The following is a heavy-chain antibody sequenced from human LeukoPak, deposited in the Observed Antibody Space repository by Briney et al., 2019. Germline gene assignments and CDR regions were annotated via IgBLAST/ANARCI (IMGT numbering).Heavy chain of an antibody. CDR1: GYTFTSYG. D-gene: IGHD3-10*01. J-gene: IGHJ5*02. Sequence: ASVKVSCKASGYTFTSYGISWVRQAPGQGLEWMGWISAYNGNTNYAQKFQGRVTMTRGLSTSTVYMELSSLRSEDTTVYYCARLYGSGSLRNWFDPWGQGTLVTVSS. CDR3: ARLYGSGSLRNWFDP. CDR2: ISAYNGNT. V-gene: IGHV1-18*01.